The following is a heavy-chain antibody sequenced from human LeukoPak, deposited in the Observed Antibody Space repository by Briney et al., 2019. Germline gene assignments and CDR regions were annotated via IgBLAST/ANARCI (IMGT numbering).Heavy chain of an antibody. CDR1: GYTFTSYD. Sequence: ASVKVSCKASGYTFTSYDINWVRQATGQGLEWMGWMNPNSGNTGYAQKFQGRVTITRNTSISTAYMELSSLRSEDTAVYYCARGPQVNVLRYFDWSNYYYYYYMDVWGKGTTVTVSS. D-gene: IGHD3-9*01. V-gene: IGHV1-8*03. CDR3: ARGPQVNVLRYFDWSNYYYYYYMDV. CDR2: MNPNSGNT. J-gene: IGHJ6*03.